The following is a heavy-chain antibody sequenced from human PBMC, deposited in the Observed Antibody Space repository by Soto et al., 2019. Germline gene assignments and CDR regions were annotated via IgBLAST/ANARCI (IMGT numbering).Heavy chain of an antibody. D-gene: IGHD6-13*01. V-gene: IGHV3-74*01. Sequence: GGSLRLSCVVSGFTFAKYWMHWVRQVPGKGLVWVSRIDTSGSSTSYADSVKGRFTISRDNAKNTVSLQMNSLRAEDTGVYYCAKDSWYFDLWSQGSLVTVSS. CDR1: GFTFAKYW. CDR3: AKDSWYFDL. J-gene: IGHJ4*02. CDR2: IDTSGSST.